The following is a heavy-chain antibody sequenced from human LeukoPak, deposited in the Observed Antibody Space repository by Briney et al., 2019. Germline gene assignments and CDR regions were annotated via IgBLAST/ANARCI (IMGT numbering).Heavy chain of an antibody. CDR1: GASIGSYF. CDR2: IYYGGGT. D-gene: IGHD4-17*01. CDR3: ARKRGDYASDNWFDS. V-gene: IGHV4-59*01. J-gene: IGHJ5*01. Sequence: SETLSLTCTVSGASIGSYFWSWIRQPPGKGLEWIGYIYYGGGTNYNPSFESRVTISVDTSKNRTSLKLTSVTASDTAIYYCARKRGDYASDNWFDSWGQGTLVTVSS.